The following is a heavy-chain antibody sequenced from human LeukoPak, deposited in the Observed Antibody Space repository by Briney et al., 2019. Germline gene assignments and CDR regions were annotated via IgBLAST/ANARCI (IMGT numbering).Heavy chain of an antibody. CDR3: SHEYSSSFAD. CDR1: GFTFSSYS. V-gene: IGHV3-48*01. CDR2: ISSSSSTI. D-gene: IGHD6-6*01. J-gene: IGHJ4*02. Sequence: PGGSLRLSCAASGFTFSSYSMNWVRQAPGKGLEWVSYISSSSSTIYYADSVKGRFTISRDNAKNSLYLQMNSLRAEDTAVYYCSHEYSSSFADWGQGTLVTVSS.